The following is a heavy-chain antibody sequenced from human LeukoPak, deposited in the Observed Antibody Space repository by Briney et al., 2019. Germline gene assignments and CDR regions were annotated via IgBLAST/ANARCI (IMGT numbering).Heavy chain of an antibody. CDR3: ARVWQDYSGVDY. CDR2: ISTTGTTI. D-gene: IGHD2-21*01. J-gene: IGHJ4*02. V-gene: IGHV3-48*02. Sequence: GGSLRLSCAASGFTFSAYHINWVRRAPGKGLEWISYISTTGTTIHYADSVKGRFAISRDNAKSSLYLQMNSLRDEDTAVYYCARVWQDYSGVDYWGQGTLVTVSS. CDR1: GFTFSAYH.